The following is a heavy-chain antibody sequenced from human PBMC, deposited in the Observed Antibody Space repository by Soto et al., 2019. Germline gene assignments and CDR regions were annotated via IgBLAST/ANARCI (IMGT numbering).Heavy chain of an antibody. V-gene: IGHV1-69*19. Sequence: QVQLVQFESEVKKPWSAVKVSCKTSGGTFSSYAFSWVRQAPGQGLEWMGRIIPILGTSNYAQKFQGRVTITADDSTSTAYMDFSSLRSEDTAVSYCARDGAKREIAGGDYFDVWGQGTLVTGSS. J-gene: IGHJ4*02. CDR1: GGTFSSYA. D-gene: IGHD6-13*01. CDR2: IIPILGTS. CDR3: ARDGAKREIAGGDYFDV.